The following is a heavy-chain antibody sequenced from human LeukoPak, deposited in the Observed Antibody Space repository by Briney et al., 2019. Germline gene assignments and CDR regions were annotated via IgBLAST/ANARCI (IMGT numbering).Heavy chain of an antibody. Sequence: SETLSLTCTASGGSISSGDYYWSWIRLPPGKGLGWIGYIYYSGSTYYNPSLKSRVTISVDTSKNQFSLKLSSVTAADTAVYYCARDSRAYCGGDCSLDDFDYWGQGTLVTVSS. CDR2: IYYSGST. J-gene: IGHJ4*02. CDR1: GGSISSGDYY. D-gene: IGHD2-21*02. V-gene: IGHV4-30-4*01. CDR3: ARDSRAYCGGDCSLDDFDY.